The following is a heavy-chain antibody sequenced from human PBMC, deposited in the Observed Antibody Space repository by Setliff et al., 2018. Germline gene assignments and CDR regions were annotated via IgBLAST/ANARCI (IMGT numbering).Heavy chain of an antibody. CDR3: ARGPSPTVTPSRLIYFYHMDV. Sequence: SVKVSCKASGDPFNAYGVSWVRQAPGQGLEWMGAIIPVLGMTDYAQKFQGRLTITADQSTTTVYMELSSLRFDDTALYYCARGPSPTVTPSRLIYFYHMDVWGTGTTVTAP. CDR1: GDPFNAYG. CDR2: IIPVLGMT. J-gene: IGHJ6*03. D-gene: IGHD4-17*01. V-gene: IGHV1-69*10.